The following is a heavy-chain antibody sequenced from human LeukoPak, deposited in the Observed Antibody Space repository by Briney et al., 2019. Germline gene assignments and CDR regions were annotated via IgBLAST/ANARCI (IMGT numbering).Heavy chain of an antibody. V-gene: IGHV1-69*13. CDR2: IIPIFGTA. Sequence: GASVKVSCKASGYTFTDYYIHWVRQAPGQGLEWMGGIIPIFGTANYAQKFQGRVTITADESTSTAYMELSSLRSEDTAVYYCARAPTGEYCTNGVCSWNWFDPWGQGTLVTVSS. CDR1: GYTFTDYY. D-gene: IGHD2-8*01. CDR3: ARAPTGEYCTNGVCSWNWFDP. J-gene: IGHJ5*02.